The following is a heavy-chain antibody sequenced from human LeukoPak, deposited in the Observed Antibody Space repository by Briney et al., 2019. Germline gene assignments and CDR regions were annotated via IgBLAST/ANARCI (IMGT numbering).Heavy chain of an antibody. CDR3: AGSSYSSSSSV. CDR1: GFTLSSYW. V-gene: IGHV3-74*01. CDR2: INSDGSST. J-gene: IGHJ3*01. D-gene: IGHD6-6*01. Sequence: GGSLRLSCVTSGFTLSSYWMHWVRQAPGKGLVWVSRINSDGSSTTYADSVKGRFTISRDNAKNSLYLQINSLRAEDTAVYYCAGSSYSSSSSVWGQGTMVTVSS.